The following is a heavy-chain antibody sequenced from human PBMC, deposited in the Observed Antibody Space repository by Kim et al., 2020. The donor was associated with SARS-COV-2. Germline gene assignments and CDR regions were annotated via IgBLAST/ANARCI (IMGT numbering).Heavy chain of an antibody. CDR1: GFTFSSYA. Sequence: GGSLRLSCAASGFTFSSYAMNWVRQAPGKGLGWVSTISGSDGSTYYADSVKGRFTISRDTSKNTLYLQMNSLRAEDTAVYYCAKGGAYSSNSLWGQGTLV. J-gene: IGHJ4*02. CDR3: AKGGAYSSNSL. D-gene: IGHD6-13*01. CDR2: ISGSDGST. V-gene: IGHV3-23*01.